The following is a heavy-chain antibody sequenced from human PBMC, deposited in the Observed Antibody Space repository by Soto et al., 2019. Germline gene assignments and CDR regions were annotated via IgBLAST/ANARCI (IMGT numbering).Heavy chain of an antibody. J-gene: IGHJ4*02. CDR2: IIPIFGTA. Sequence: ASVKVSCKASGGTFSSYAISWVRQAPGQGLEWMGGIIPIFGTANYAQKFQGRVTITADESTSTAYMELSSLRSEDTAVYYCAREGYYDSSGYHDYWGQGTLVTVSS. D-gene: IGHD3-22*01. CDR3: AREGYYDSSGYHDY. V-gene: IGHV1-69*13. CDR1: GGTFSSYA.